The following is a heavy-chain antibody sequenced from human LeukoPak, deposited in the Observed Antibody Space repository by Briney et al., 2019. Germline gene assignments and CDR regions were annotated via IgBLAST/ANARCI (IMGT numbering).Heavy chain of an antibody. CDR1: GFTFSTNG. J-gene: IGHJ4*02. CDR2: IWYDGSKK. CDR3: ARTSGSHIDY. V-gene: IGHV3-33*01. D-gene: IGHD1-26*01. Sequence: GRSLRLSCAASGFTFSTNGMHWVRQAPGKGLEWVSVIWYDGSKKYYADSVKGRFTISRDNSKNTLDLQMDSLRAEDTAVYYCARTSGSHIDYWGQGTLVTVSS.